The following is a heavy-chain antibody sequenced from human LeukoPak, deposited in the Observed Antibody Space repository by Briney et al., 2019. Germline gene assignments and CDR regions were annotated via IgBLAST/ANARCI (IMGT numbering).Heavy chain of an antibody. D-gene: IGHD2-2*01. J-gene: IGHJ5*02. CDR3: ARVIVVVPAAKIWFDP. CDR1: GYTFTGYY. Sequence: ASVKVSCKASGYTFTGYYMHWVRQAPGQGLEWMGWINPNSGNTGYAQKFQGRVTMTRNTSISTAYMELSSLRSEDTAVYYCARVIVVVPAAKIWFDPWGQGTLVTVSS. CDR2: INPNSGNT. V-gene: IGHV1-8*02.